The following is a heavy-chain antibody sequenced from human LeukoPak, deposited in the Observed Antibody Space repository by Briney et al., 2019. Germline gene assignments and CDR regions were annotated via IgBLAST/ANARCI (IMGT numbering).Heavy chain of an antibody. CDR2: ISGSGGST. D-gene: IGHD5-24*01. J-gene: IGHJ4*02. CDR3: AKEGRWLHHFDY. CDR1: GFTFSSYA. V-gene: IGHV3-23*01. Sequence: HPGGSLRLSCAASGFTFSSYAMSWLRQAPGKGLEWVSAISGSGGSTYYADSVKGRFTISRDNSKNTLYLQMNSLRAEDTAVYYCAKEGRWLHHFDYWGQGTLVTVSS.